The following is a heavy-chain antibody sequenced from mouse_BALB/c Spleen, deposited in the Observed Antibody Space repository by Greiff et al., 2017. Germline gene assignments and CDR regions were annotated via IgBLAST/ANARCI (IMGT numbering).Heavy chain of an antibody. CDR1: GFTFSDYY. D-gene: IGHD2-10*02. CDR2: ISDGGSYT. J-gene: IGHJ4*01. V-gene: IGHV5-4*02. CDR3: AREGYGNYVGYAMDY. Sequence: EVKLVESGGGLVKPGGSLKLSCAASGFTFSDYYMYWVRQTPEKRLEWVATISDGGSYTYYPDSVKGRFTISRDNAKNNLYLQMSSLKSEDTAMYYCAREGYGNYVGYAMDYWGQGTSVTVSS.